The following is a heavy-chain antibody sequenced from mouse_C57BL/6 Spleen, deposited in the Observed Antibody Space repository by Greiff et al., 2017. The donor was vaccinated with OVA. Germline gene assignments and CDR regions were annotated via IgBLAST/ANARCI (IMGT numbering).Heavy chain of an antibody. D-gene: IGHD1-1*01. J-gene: IGHJ4*01. CDR3: ARTLRYYAMDY. CDR1: GYTFTSYW. Sequence: QVQLQQPGAELVKPGASVKLSCKASGYTFTSYWMQWVKQRPGQGLEWIGEIDPSDSYTNYNQQFKGKATLTVATTSSTAYMQLSSLTSEDSAVYYCARTLRYYAMDYWGQGTSVTVSS. V-gene: IGHV1-50*01. CDR2: IDPSDSYT.